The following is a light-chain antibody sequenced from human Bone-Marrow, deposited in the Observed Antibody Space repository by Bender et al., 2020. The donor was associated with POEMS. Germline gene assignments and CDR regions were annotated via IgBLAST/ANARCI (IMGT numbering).Light chain of an antibody. Sequence: QSVLTQPPSASGTPGQRVTISCSGGSSNIGAHAVNWYQHLPGTAPKLLIYSSHRRPSEVPDRFSGSRSGTSASLTISGLQAEDEAHYYCCSYAGSYTYVLFGGGTKLTVL. CDR3: CSYAGSYTYVL. CDR1: SSNIGAHA. CDR2: SSH. V-gene: IGLV1-44*01. J-gene: IGLJ2*01.